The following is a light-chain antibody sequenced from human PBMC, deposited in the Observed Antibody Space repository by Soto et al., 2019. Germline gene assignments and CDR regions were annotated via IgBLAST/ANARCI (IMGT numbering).Light chain of an antibody. Sequence: EIVMTQSPATLSVSPGERATLSCRASQSVSSNLAWYQQKPGQAPRLLIYGASTRATGIPARFSGSGSGTEFTLTISSLQSEHFAVYYCQQYNKWPPYTFGQGTKLEIK. J-gene: IGKJ2*01. CDR1: QSVSSN. CDR3: QQYNKWPPYT. CDR2: GAS. V-gene: IGKV3-15*01.